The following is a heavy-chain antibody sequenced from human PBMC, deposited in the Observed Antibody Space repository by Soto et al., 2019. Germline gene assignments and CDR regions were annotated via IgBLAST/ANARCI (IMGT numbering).Heavy chain of an antibody. CDR2: IYHSGST. CDR1: GGSISSSNW. J-gene: IGHJ6*02. Sequence: PSETLSLTCAVSGGSISSSNWWSWVRQPPGKGLEWIGEIYHSGSTNYNPSLKSRVTISVDKSKNQFSLKLSSVTAADTAVYYCARLSYYYDSSVYYPPRARHYYYGMDVWGQGTTVTVSS. CDR3: ARLSYYYDSSVYYPPRARHYYYGMDV. D-gene: IGHD3-22*01. V-gene: IGHV4-4*02.